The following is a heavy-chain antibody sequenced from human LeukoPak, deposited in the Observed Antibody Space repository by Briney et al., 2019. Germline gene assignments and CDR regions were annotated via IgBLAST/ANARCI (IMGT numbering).Heavy chain of an antibody. Sequence: PGGSLTLSCAASGFTFSSYSMNWVRQAPGKGLEWVSSISSSSTYIYYADSVKGRFTISRDNSKNSLFLQMNSLRAEDTAVYYCATPYRGWLRAGGYDIWGQGTMVTVSS. CDR3: ATPYRGWLRAGGYDI. V-gene: IGHV3-21*01. CDR2: ISSSSTYI. J-gene: IGHJ3*02. CDR1: GFTFSSYS. D-gene: IGHD5-12*01.